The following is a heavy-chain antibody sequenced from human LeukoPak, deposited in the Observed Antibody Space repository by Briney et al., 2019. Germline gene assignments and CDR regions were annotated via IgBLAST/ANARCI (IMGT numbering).Heavy chain of an antibody. J-gene: IGHJ4*02. D-gene: IGHD3-9*01. CDR2: ISGSGGST. CDR3: AKSEDYDILTGYYPLDY. Sequence: GGSLRLSCAASGFTFSSYAMSWVRQAPGKGLEWVSVISGSGGSTYYADSVKGRFTISRDNSKNTLYLQMNSLRAEDTAVYYCAKSEDYDILTGYYPLDYWGQGTLVTVSS. V-gene: IGHV3-23*01. CDR1: GFTFSSYA.